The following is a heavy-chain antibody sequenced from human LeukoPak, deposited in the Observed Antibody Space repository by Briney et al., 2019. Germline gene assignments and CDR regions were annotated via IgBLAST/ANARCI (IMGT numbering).Heavy chain of an antibody. CDR2: ISSSSSTI. D-gene: IGHD4-17*01. CDR3: AGHYGDLLGRQAFDI. Sequence: PGGSLRLSCAASGFTFSSYSMNWVRQAPGKGLEWVSYISSSSSTIYYADSVKGRFTISRDNAKNSLYLQMNSLRAEDTAVYYCAGHYGDLLGRQAFDIWGQGTMVTVSS. J-gene: IGHJ3*02. CDR1: GFTFSSYS. V-gene: IGHV3-48*01.